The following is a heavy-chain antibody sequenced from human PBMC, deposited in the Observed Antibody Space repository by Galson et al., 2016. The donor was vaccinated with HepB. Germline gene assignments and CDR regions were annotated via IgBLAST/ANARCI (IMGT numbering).Heavy chain of an antibody. D-gene: IGHD2-21*02. Sequence: SLRLPCAASGFVFYNHGMHWVRQAPGKGLEWVAFISFDGTYKESADSVEGRFTISRDNSQNTLYLQMNDLRLEDTAVYYCAKDSQPMCSGDCYFDSWGQGTLVAVSS. CDR1: GFVFYNHG. CDR3: AKDSQPMCSGDCYFDS. CDR2: ISFDGTYK. J-gene: IGHJ5*01. V-gene: IGHV3-30*18.